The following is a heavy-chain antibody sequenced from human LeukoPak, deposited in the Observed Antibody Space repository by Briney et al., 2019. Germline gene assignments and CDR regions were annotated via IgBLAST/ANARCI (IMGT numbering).Heavy chain of an antibody. CDR3: AREVHGGSYYFDY. J-gene: IGHJ4*02. CDR2: IYSGGST. CDR1: GFTVSSNY. D-gene: IGHD1-26*01. Sequence: GGSLRLSCAASGFTVSSNYMSWVRQAPGKGLEWVSVIYSGGSTYYADSVKGRFTISRDKSKNTLYLQMNSLRAEDTAVYYCAREVHGGSYYFDYWGQGTLVTVSS. V-gene: IGHV3-53*01.